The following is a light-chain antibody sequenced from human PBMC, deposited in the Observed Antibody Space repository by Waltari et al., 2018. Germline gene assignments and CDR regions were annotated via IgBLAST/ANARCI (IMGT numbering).Light chain of an antibody. J-gene: IGKJ1*01. V-gene: IGKV1-5*01. Sequence: DIQMTQSPSTVYASVGDRVTITCRASQSISSWLAWYQQKPGKAPKLLIYDASSLESGVPSRFSGSGSGTEFTLTISSLQPDDFAAYYCQQYNTYPWTFGQGTKVEIK. CDR3: QQYNTYPWT. CDR1: QSISSW. CDR2: DAS.